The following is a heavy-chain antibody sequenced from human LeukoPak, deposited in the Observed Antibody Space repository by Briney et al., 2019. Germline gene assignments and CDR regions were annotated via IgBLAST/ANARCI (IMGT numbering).Heavy chain of an antibody. D-gene: IGHD1-26*01. CDR2: ISSSGSTI. J-gene: IGHJ6*03. V-gene: IGHV3-11*04. Sequence: GGSLRLSCAASGFTFSDYYMSWIRQAPGKGLEWVSYISSSGSTIYYAGSVKGRFTISRDNAKNSLYLQMNSLRAEDTAVYYCAREYAGSYDYYYYMDVWGKGTTVTVSS. CDR3: AREYAGSYDYYYYMDV. CDR1: GFTFSDYY.